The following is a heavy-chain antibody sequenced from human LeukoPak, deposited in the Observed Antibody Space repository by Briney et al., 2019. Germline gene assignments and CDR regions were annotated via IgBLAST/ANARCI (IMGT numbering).Heavy chain of an antibody. Sequence: PGGSLRLSCAASGFTFSSYWMHWVRQAPGKGLMWVSHINSDWSTTSYADSVKGRFTISRDNAKNTLYLQMNSLRVEDTAVYYCTRINYGWGQGTLVTVSS. V-gene: IGHV3-74*01. CDR3: TRINYG. D-gene: IGHD3-16*01. J-gene: IGHJ4*02. CDR2: INSDWSTT. CDR1: GFTFSSYW.